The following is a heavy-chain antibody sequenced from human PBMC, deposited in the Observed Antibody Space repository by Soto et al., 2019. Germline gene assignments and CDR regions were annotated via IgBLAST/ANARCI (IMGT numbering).Heavy chain of an antibody. D-gene: IGHD3-10*01. CDR2: ISAYNGNT. V-gene: IGHV1-18*01. CDR3: ARGPITMVRGGWFDP. J-gene: IGHJ5*02. Sequence: QVQLVQSGAEVKKPGASVKVSCKASGYTFTSYGISWVRQAPGQGLEWMGWISAYNGNTNYAQKLQGRVTMTTDTSRXTAYMELRSLRSDDTAVYYCARGPITMVRGGWFDPWGQGTLVTVSS. CDR1: GYTFTSYG.